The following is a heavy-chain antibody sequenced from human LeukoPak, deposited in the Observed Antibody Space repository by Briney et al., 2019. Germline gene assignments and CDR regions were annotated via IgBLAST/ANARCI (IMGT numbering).Heavy chain of an antibody. CDR2: IYHSGST. J-gene: IGHJ6*03. D-gene: IGHD3-3*01. V-gene: IGHV4-38-2*01. CDR1: GYSISSGYY. Sequence: PSETLSLTCAVSGYSISSGYYWGWIRQPPGKGLEWIGSIYHSGSTYYNPSLKSRVTISVDTSKNQFSLKLSSVTAADTAVYYCARQIWSGYYTDYYYMDVWGKGTTVTVSS. CDR3: ARQIWSGYYTDYYYMDV.